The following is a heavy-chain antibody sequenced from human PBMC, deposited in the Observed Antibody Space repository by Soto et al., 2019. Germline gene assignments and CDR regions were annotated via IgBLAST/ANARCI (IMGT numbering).Heavy chain of an antibody. CDR1: GGYISSGGYY. CDR2: VYYSGRT. CDR3: ARGTGI. J-gene: IGHJ4*02. V-gene: IGHV4-31*03. Sequence: QVQLQESGPGLVKPSQTLSLTCTVSGGYISSGGYYCSWIRQHPGKGLEWIGYVYYSGRTYYNPSLQNRGTISLDPAKNQFSLKLSSVNAAETAVYYCARGTGIWGQGTMVTVSS. D-gene: IGHD1-1*01.